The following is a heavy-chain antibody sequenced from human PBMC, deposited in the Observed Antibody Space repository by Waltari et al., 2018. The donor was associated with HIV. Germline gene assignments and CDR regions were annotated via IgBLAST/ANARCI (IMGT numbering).Heavy chain of an antibody. CDR3: AKGCGSGYYYYGMDV. J-gene: IGHJ6*02. V-gene: IGHV3-23*01. D-gene: IGHD2-21*01. Sequence: EVQLLESGGGLVQPGGSLRPPCAASGFTFSSSDMSWVRQAPGKGREWVAAISGSGGSTYYADSVKGRFTISRDNSKNTLYLQMNSLRAEDTAVYYCAKGCGSGYYYYGMDVWGQGTTVTVSS. CDR2: ISGSGGST. CDR1: GFTFSSSD.